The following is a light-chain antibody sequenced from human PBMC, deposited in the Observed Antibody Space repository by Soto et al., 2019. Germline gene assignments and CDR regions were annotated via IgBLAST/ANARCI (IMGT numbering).Light chain of an antibody. CDR3: SSYTSSSTLYV. V-gene: IGLV2-14*01. CDR2: EVS. CDR1: SSDVGGYSY. J-gene: IGLJ1*01. Sequence: VLTQPASVSGSPGQPITISCTGTSSDVGGYSYVSWYQQHPGKAPKLMIYEVSNRPSGVSNRFSGSKSGNTASLTISGLQAEDEADYYCSSYTSSSTLYVFGTGTKVTV.